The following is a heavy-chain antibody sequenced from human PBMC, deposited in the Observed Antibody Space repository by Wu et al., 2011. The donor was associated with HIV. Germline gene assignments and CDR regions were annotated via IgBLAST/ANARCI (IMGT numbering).Heavy chain of an antibody. V-gene: IGHV1-18*01. D-gene: IGHD3-10*01. J-gene: IGHJ5*02. CDR1: GYTFTNYG. Sequence: QIQLVQSGAEVRKPGASVKVSCKASGYTFTNYGINWLRQAPGQGLEWMGWISVYNGDTIYVQRLQGRITVTTDTSTNTAYMELRSLRSDDTAVYYCARADEDTMVRGWPNWFDPWGQGTLVTVSS. CDR2: ISVYNGDT. CDR3: ARADEDTMVRGWPNWFDP.